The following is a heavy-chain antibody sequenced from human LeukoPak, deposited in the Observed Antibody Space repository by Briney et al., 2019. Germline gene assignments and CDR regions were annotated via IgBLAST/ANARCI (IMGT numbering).Heavy chain of an antibody. V-gene: IGHV4-4*02. J-gene: IGHJ4*02. CDR3: AREGGPYRSLDY. CDR2: VNLQGST. CDR1: GGSITNTNY. Sequence: SETLSLTCGVSGGSITNTNYWTWVRQPPGKGLEWIGEVNLQGSTNYNPSLMGRVAISVDTSENHISLQLTSVTAADTAVYYCAREGGPYRSLDYSGQGTLVTVSS.